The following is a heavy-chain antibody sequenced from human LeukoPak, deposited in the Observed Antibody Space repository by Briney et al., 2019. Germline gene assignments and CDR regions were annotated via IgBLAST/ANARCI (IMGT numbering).Heavy chain of an antibody. CDR1: GGSISSYY. Sequence: SETLSLTCTVSGGSISSYYWSWIRQPPGKGLEWIGYIYYSGSTNYNPSLKSRVTISADTSKNQFSLKLSSVTAADTAVYYCARGVVSSGWYVDYWGQGTLVTVSS. CDR2: IYYSGST. V-gene: IGHV4-59*01. CDR3: ARGVVSSGWYVDY. J-gene: IGHJ4*02. D-gene: IGHD6-19*01.